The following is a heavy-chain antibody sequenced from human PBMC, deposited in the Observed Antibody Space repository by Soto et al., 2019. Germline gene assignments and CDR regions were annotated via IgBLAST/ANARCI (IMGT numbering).Heavy chain of an antibody. CDR2: ISGSGGST. V-gene: IGHV3-23*01. CDR3: AKDQDDIVVVVAATDLNTFDY. Sequence: GGSLRLSCAASGFTFSSYAMSWVRQAPGKGLEWVSAISGSGGSTYYADSVKGRFTISRDNSKNTLYLQMNSLRAEDTAVYYCAKDQDDIVVVVAATDLNTFDYWGQGTLVTVSS. D-gene: IGHD2-15*01. J-gene: IGHJ4*02. CDR1: GFTFSSYA.